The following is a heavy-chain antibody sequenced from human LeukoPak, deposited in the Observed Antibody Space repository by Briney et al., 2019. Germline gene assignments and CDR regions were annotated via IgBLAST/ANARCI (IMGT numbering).Heavy chain of an antibody. CDR3: ARELPYCSGGSCYSFDY. Sequence: SETLSLTCAVYGGSFSGYYWSWIRQPPGKGLEWIGEINHSGSTNYNPSLKSRVTISVDTSKNQFSLKLSSVTAADTAVYYCARELPYCSGGSCYSFDYWGQGTPVTVSS. CDR2: INHSGST. CDR1: GGSFSGYY. J-gene: IGHJ4*02. D-gene: IGHD2-15*01. V-gene: IGHV4-34*01.